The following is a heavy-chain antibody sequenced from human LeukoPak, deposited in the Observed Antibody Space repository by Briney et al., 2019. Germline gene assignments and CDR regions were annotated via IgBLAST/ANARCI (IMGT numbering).Heavy chain of an antibody. CDR3: ARDTDYDSSGPDAFDI. CDR1: GFTFSSYA. J-gene: IGHJ3*02. Sequence: GRSLRLSCAASGFTFSSYAMHWVRQAPGKGLEWLAVISYDGSNKYYADSVKGRFTISRDNSKNTLYLQMNSLRAGDTAVYYCARDTDYDSSGPDAFDIWGQGTMVTVSS. CDR2: ISYDGSNK. V-gene: IGHV3-30-3*01. D-gene: IGHD3-22*01.